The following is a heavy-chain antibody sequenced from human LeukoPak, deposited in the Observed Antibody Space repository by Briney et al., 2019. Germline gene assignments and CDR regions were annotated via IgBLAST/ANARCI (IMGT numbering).Heavy chain of an antibody. D-gene: IGHD5-18*01. Sequence: PSETLSLTCTVSGVSITTYYWSWIRQPPGKGLEWIGYIYHSGSTNYNPSLKSRVTISVDTSRNQFSLKLSSVTAADTAVYYCARVPGYGPQYYFDYWGQGTLVTVSS. V-gene: IGHV4-59*08. J-gene: IGHJ4*02. CDR3: ARVPGYGPQYYFDY. CDR2: IYHSGST. CDR1: GVSITTYY.